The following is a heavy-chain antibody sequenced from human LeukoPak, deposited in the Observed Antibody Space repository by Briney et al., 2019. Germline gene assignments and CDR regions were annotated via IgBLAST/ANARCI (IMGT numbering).Heavy chain of an antibody. CDR1: GFSFNRYG. J-gene: IGHJ4*02. V-gene: IGHV3-33*06. D-gene: IGHD2-15*01. CDR3: AKGAGSGAVHYLDQ. CDR2: IWYDGSNK. Sequence: GGSLRLSCAASGFSFNRYGMHWVRQAPGKGLELVAVIWYDGSNKYYGDSVKGRFTISRDNFRNTLYLEMNNLRVDDTALYYCAKGAGSGAVHYLDQRGQGTLVTVSS.